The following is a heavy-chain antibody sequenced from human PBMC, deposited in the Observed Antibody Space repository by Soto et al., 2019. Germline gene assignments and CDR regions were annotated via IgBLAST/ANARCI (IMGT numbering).Heavy chain of an antibody. CDR2: IYYSGST. V-gene: IGHV4-31*03. CDR1: GGSISSGGYY. D-gene: IGHD3-10*01. CDR3: ARHSDYGSGFDY. J-gene: IGHJ4*02. Sequence: SETLSLTCTVSGGSISSGGYYWSWIRQHPGKGLEWIGYIYYSGSTYYNPSLKSRVTISVDTSKNQFSLKLSSVTAADTAVYYCARHSDYGSGFDYWGQGTLVTVSS.